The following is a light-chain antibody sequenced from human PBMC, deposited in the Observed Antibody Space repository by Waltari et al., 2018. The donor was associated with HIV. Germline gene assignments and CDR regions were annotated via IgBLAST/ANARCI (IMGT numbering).Light chain of an antibody. CDR2: SNN. CDR1: SSNIGAGSD. J-gene: IGLJ3*02. Sequence: QSVLTQPPSVSVAPGQSVTISCTGLSSNIGAGSDVHWYQQLPGTAPKLLLYSNNNRPSGVPERFSGSKSGASASLAITGLQAEDETDYYCQSYDSNPSGSVFGGGTKLTVL. CDR3: QSYDSNPSGSV. V-gene: IGLV1-40*01.